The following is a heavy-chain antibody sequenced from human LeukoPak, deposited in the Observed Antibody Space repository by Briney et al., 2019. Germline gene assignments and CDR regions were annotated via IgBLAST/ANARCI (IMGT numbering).Heavy chain of an antibody. CDR3: ARGGYCSGGSCYYAFDI. D-gene: IGHD2-15*01. CDR1: GFTFSSYS. J-gene: IGHJ3*02. CDR2: ISSSSSYI. Sequence: GGSLRLSCAASGFTFSSYSMNWVRQAPGKGLERVSSISSSSSYIYYADSVKGRFSISRDNAKNSLYLQMNSLRAEDTAVYYCARGGYCSGGSCYYAFDIWGQGTMVTVSS. V-gene: IGHV3-21*01.